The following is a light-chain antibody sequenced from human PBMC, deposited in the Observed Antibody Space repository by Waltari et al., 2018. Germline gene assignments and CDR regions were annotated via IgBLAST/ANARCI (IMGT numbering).Light chain of an antibody. CDR1: SSDVVGFNY. J-gene: IGLJ1*01. CDR3: NSYTTAGTLWVDV. V-gene: IGLV2-14*01. CDR2: EVS. Sequence: QSALTQPASVSGSPGQSITISCTGTSSDVVGFNYFPWYQQHPVKAPKLMIYEVSNLPSGVSNRVSVSQSGNTAYLTISGLQAEDEADYYCNSYTTAGTLWVDVFGTGTKVTVL.